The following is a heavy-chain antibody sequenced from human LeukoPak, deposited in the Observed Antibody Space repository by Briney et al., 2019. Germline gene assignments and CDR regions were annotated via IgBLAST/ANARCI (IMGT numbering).Heavy chain of an antibody. D-gene: IGHD6-19*01. Sequence: PSETLSLTCTVSGGSISSSSYYWGWIRQPPGKGLEWIGRIYTSGSTNYNPSLKSRVTMSVDTSKNQFSLKLSSVTAADTAVYYCARDSSGWSMNAFDIWGQGTMVTVSS. CDR1: GGSISSSSYY. CDR3: ARDSSGWSMNAFDI. CDR2: IYTSGST. J-gene: IGHJ3*02. V-gene: IGHV4-39*07.